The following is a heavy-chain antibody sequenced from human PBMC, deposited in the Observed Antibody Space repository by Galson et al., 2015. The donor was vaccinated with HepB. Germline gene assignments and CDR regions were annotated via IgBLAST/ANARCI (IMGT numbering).Heavy chain of an antibody. D-gene: IGHD3-10*01. CDR1: DFSFSSYS. J-gene: IGHJ4*02. Sequence: SLRLSCAASDFSFSSYSFNWVRQAPGKGLQWISYISSGGESIYYADSVKGRFTISRDNAKNSLYLQMNSLLADDTAVYYCARCPFRNYYDSGTYFDFWGQGTPVTVSP. V-gene: IGHV3-48*04. CDR3: ARCPFRNYYDSGTYFDF. CDR2: ISSGGESI.